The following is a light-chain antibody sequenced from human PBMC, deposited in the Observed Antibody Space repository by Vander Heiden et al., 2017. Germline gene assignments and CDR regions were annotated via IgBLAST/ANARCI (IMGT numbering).Light chain of an antibody. V-gene: IGLV1-40*01. CDR1: SSNIGAGYD. J-gene: IGLJ1*01. CDR2: GNS. Sequence: QSVLTQPPSVSVAPGQRVTISCTGSSSNIGAGYDVHWYQQLPGTAPNLLIYGNSNRPSGVPDRFSGSKSGTSASLAITGLQAEDEADYYCQSYDSSLSGSYVFGTGTKVTVL. CDR3: QSYDSSLSGSYV.